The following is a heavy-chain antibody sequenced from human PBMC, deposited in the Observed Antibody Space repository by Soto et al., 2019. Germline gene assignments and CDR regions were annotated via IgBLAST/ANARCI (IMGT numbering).Heavy chain of an antibody. Sequence: QVQLVQSGAEVKKPGSSVKVSCKASGGTFSSYAISWVRQAPGQGLEWMGGIIPISGTANYAQKFQGRVTITADESTSTAXMXXXXXXXXXXVXXXXXXXXXXTSLEIYYYYYYGMDVWGQGTTVTVSS. V-gene: IGHV1-69*01. D-gene: IGHD2-2*01. J-gene: IGHJ6*02. CDR2: IIPISGTA. CDR3: XXXXXXTSLEIYYYYYYGMDV. CDR1: GGTFSSYA.